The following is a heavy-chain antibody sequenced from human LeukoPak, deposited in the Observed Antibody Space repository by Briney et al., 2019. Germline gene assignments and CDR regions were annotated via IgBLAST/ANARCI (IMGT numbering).Heavy chain of an antibody. CDR3: ARDSSGYQ. Sequence: GGSLRLSCAASGFTLSRHTMTWVRQAPGKGLEWVSAITSSSIYKYFADSVKGRFAISRDNAKNSLYLQMNSLRAEDTAVYYCARDSSGYQWGQGTLVTVSS. D-gene: IGHD3-22*01. CDR1: GFTLSRHT. CDR2: ITSSSIYK. J-gene: IGHJ4*02. V-gene: IGHV3-21*01.